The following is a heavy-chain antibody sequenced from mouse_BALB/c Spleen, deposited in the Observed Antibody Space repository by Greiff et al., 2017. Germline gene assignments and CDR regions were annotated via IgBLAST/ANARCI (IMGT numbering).Heavy chain of an antibody. D-gene: IGHD3-1*01. CDR3: ARGGLGLEFAY. CDR2: IDPYNGGT. J-gene: IGHJ3*01. Sequence: VHVKQSGPELVKPGASVKVSCKASGYAFTSYNMYWVKQSHGKSLEWIGYIDPYNGGTSYNQKFKGKATLTVDKSSSTAYMHLNSLTSEDSAVYYCARGGLGLEFAYWGQGTLVTVSA. V-gene: IGHV1S135*01. CDR1: GYAFTSYN.